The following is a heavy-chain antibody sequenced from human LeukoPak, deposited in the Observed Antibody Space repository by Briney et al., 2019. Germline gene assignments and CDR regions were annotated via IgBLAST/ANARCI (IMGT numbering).Heavy chain of an antibody. CDR3: ARVGGYDPKRGMTTVILRVFDI. V-gene: IGHV4-38-2*02. D-gene: IGHD4-17*01. J-gene: IGHJ3*02. CDR2: IFHSGST. Sequence: PSETLSLTCTVSGYSISSGYYWGWIRQPPGKGLEWIGSIFHSGSTYYNPSLKSRVTISVDTSKNQFSLKLSSVTAADTAVYYCARVGGYDPKRGMTTVILRVFDIWGQGTMVTVSS. CDR1: GYSISSGYY.